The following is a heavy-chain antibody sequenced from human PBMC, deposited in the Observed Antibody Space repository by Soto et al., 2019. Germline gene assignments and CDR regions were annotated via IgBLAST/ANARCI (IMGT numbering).Heavy chain of an antibody. CDR1: GYTFTSYG. CDR2: ISAHNGNT. D-gene: IGHD3-10*01. V-gene: IGHV1-18*01. Sequence: QVHLVQSGAEVKKPGASVKVSCTCSGYTFTSYGITWVRQAPGQGLEWMGWISAHNGNTDYAQKLQGRVTVTRDTSTSTADMELRSLRSDDTAVYYCARGRYGAYWGQGARVTVSS. CDR3: ARGRYGAY. J-gene: IGHJ4*02.